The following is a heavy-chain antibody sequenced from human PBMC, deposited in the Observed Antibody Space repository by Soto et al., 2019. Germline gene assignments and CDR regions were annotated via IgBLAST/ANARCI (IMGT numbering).Heavy chain of an antibody. V-gene: IGHV3-48*03. CDR3: ARATGYTNYGLDY. Sequence: GGSLRLSCAASGFTFSSYEMHWVREAPGKGLEWVSYISGSSDTRYIADSVKGRFTISKDNAKNSLYLQMNSLRAEDTAVYYCARATGYTNYGLDYWGEGALVTVSS. D-gene: IGHD2-8*01. J-gene: IGHJ4*02. CDR2: ISGSSDTR. CDR1: GFTFSSYE.